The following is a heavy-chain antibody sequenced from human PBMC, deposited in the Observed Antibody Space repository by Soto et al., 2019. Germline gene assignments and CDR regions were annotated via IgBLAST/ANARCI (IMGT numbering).Heavy chain of an antibody. J-gene: IGHJ6*02. CDR3: ARDRGGYGPPDV. D-gene: IGHD3-10*01. Sequence: QVQLVESGGGLVKPGGSLILSCAASGFSFSDSYMSWVRQALGKGLEWVAYISGSSGYTGYADSVKGRFTISRDNAKNSLYLQMNSLRVEDTAVYYCARDRGGYGPPDVWGQGTTVTVSS. CDR2: ISGSSGYT. V-gene: IGHV3-11*06. CDR1: GFSFSDSY.